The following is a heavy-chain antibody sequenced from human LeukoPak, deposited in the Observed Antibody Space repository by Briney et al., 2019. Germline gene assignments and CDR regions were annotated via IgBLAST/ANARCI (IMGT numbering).Heavy chain of an antibody. D-gene: IGHD4-11*01. CDR3: APSHDYSKSKEAWFDP. Sequence: GGSLRLSCAASGFTFSPYSMNWVRQAPGKGLEWVSSISSSSSYIYYADSVKGRFTISRDNAKNSLYLQMNSLRAEDTAVYYCAPSHDYSKSKEAWFDPWGQGTLVTVSS. J-gene: IGHJ5*02. CDR1: GFTFSPYS. CDR2: ISSSSSYI. V-gene: IGHV3-21*01.